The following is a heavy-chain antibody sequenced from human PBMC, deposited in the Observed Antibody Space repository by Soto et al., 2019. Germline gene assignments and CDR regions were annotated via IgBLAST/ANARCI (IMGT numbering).Heavy chain of an antibody. J-gene: IGHJ4*02. V-gene: IGHV3-23*01. D-gene: IGHD6-6*01. Sequence: GGSLRLSCAASGFTFSSYAMSWVRQAPGKGLEWVSAISGSGGSTYYADSVKGRFTISRDNSKNTLYLQMNSLRAEDTAVYYCAKTISQLVRPYYFDYWGQGTLVTVSS. CDR3: AKTISQLVRPYYFDY. CDR2: ISGSGGST. CDR1: GFTFSSYA.